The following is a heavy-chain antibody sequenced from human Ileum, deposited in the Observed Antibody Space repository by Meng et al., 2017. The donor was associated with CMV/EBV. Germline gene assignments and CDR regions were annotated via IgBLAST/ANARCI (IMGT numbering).Heavy chain of an antibody. CDR1: GYSFNSYE. D-gene: IGHD4-17*01. CDR2: IDRSGSTI. Sequence: GGSLRLSCAASGYSFNSYEMSWVRQAPEEGLEWISYIDRSGSTIQYADSVKGRFTISRDNAKNLLYLQMNSLRADGTAVYYCVRRLPLYGYDWWGHGTRVTVSS. V-gene: IGHV3-48*03. CDR3: VRRLPLYGYDW. J-gene: IGHJ5*01.